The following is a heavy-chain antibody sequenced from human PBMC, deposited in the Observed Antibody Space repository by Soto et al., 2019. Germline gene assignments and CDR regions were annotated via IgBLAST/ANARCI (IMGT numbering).Heavy chain of an antibody. CDR3: ARGQLPWDYHSYGMDV. V-gene: IGHV3-64*01. CDR1: GFTFTTYC. CDR2: ISNDAVHT. J-gene: IGHJ6*02. Sequence: EVHLLESWGGLVQPGGFLTLSCVASGFTFTTYCMHWVRQAPGKGLEYLSAISNDAVHTYYANSVKDRFTISRDNSKDTLYLHMGSLRPQDMAVYYCARGQLPWDYHSYGMDVWGQGTTVTVS. D-gene: IGHD1-1*01.